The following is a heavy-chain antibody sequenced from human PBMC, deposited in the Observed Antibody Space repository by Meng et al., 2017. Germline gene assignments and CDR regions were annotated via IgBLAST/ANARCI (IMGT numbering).Heavy chain of an antibody. CDR3: HSGWYQAGDDY. V-gene: IGHV1-69*06. CDR2: IIPIFGTA. J-gene: IGHJ4*02. CDR1: GGTFSSYA. D-gene: IGHD6-19*01. Sequence: QGPLVQAGAEVQKPGSSVKVSCKASGGTFSSYAISWVRQAPGQGLEWMGGIIPIFGTANYAQKFQGRVTITADKSTSTAYMELSSLRSEDTAVYYCHSGWYQAGDDYWGQGTLVTVSS.